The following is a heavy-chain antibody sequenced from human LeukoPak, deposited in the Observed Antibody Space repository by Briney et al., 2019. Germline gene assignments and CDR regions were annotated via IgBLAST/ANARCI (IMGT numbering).Heavy chain of an antibody. V-gene: IGHV3-23*01. CDR2: ISGSGGST. CDR1: GFTFSSYA. J-gene: IGHJ4*02. CDR3: TKDLGWMGIGVEVAAKYFDY. Sequence: PGGSLRLSCAASGFTFSSYAMSWVRQAPGKGLEWVSAISGSGGSTYYADSVKGRFTIYRDNSKNTLYLQMNSLRAEDAAVYYCTKDLGWMGIGVEVAAKYFDYWGQGTLVTVSS. D-gene: IGHD2-15*01.